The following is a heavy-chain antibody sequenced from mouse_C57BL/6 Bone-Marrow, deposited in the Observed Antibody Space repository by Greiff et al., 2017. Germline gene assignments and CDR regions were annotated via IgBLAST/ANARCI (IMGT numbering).Heavy chain of an antibody. CDR3: AREGDYYGPAWFAY. CDR2: IYPRSGNT. D-gene: IGHD1-1*01. Sequence: VNVVESGAELARPGASVKLSCKASGYTFTSYGISWVKQRTGQGLEWIGEIYPRSGNTYYNEKFKGNATLTADKSSSTAYMELRSLTSEDSAVYFCAREGDYYGPAWFAYWGQGTLVTVSA. J-gene: IGHJ3*01. V-gene: IGHV1-81*01. CDR1: GYTFTSYG.